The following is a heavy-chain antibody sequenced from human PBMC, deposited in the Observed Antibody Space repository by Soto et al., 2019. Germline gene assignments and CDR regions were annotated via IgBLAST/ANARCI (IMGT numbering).Heavy chain of an antibody. D-gene: IGHD2-15*01. CDR3: ARGVVVAATRWFDP. V-gene: IGHV4-31*03. Sequence: SETLSLTCTVSGGSISSGCYYWSWIRQHPGKGLEWIGYIYYSGSTYYNPSLKSRVTISVDTSKNQFSLKLSSVTAADTAVYYCARGVVVAATRWFDPWGQGTLVTVSS. J-gene: IGHJ5*02. CDR2: IYYSGST. CDR1: GGSISSGCYY.